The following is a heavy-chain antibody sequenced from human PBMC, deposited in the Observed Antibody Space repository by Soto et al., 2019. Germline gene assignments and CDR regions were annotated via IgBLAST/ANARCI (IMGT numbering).Heavy chain of an antibody. V-gene: IGHV4-39*01. CDR3: ARRRVDKTGTFTVVDY. J-gene: IGHJ4*02. D-gene: IGHD1-7*01. CDR2: IYYSGST. CDR1: GGSISSSSYY. Sequence: QLQLQESGPGLVKPSETLSLTCTVSGGSISSSSYYWGWIRQPPGKGLEWIGSIYYSGSTYYNPSLKSRVTISVDTSKNQFSLKLSSVTAADTAVYYCARRRVDKTGTFTVVDYWGQGTLVTVSS.